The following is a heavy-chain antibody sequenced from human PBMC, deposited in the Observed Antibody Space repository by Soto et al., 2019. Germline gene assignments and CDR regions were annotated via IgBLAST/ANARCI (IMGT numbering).Heavy chain of an antibody. J-gene: IGHJ4*02. V-gene: IGHV3-74*01. Sequence: EVQVVESGGGLVQPGGSLRLSCAASGFTFSSYGMHWVRQAPGKGLVWVSRINSDASSTSYADSVKGRFTISRDNAKNTLYLQMNSLRAEDTAVYYCARGRTRWTIATNIDYWGQGTLVTVSS. CDR1: GFTFSSYG. D-gene: IGHD2-15*01. CDR3: ARGRTRWTIATNIDY. CDR2: INSDASST.